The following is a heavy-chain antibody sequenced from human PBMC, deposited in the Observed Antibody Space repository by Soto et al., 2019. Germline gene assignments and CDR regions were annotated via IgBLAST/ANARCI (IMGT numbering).Heavy chain of an antibody. CDR1: GFTFDDYA. D-gene: IGHD3-16*02. V-gene: IGHV3-9*01. CDR3: AARLGELSLYAFARPGYFDY. Sequence: GGSLRLSCAASGFTFDDYAMHWVRQAPGKGLEWVSGISWNSGSIGYADSVKGRFTISRDNAKNSLYLQMNSLRAEDTALYYCAARLGELSLYAFARPGYFDYWGQGTLVTVSS. CDR2: ISWNSGSI. J-gene: IGHJ4*02.